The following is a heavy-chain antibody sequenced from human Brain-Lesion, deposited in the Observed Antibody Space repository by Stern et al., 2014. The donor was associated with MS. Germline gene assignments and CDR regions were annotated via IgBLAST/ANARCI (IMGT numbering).Heavy chain of an antibody. Sequence: EVQLLESGAEVKKPGESLKISCKGSGYSFTSYWVAWVRQMTGRGLEWMGIIYPRDSDTKYSPSFQGQVTISADKSISTAYLQWSSLKASDTAMYFCARFYSGSFLDYWGQGSLVTVSS. V-gene: IGHV5-51*03. CDR3: ARFYSGSFLDY. J-gene: IGHJ4*02. CDR2: IYPRDSDT. D-gene: IGHD4-23*01. CDR1: GYSFTSYW.